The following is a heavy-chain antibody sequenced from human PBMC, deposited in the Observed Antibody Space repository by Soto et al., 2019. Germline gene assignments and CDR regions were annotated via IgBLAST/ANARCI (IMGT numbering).Heavy chain of an antibody. CDR1: GFIFSSYA. Sequence: GGSLRLSCAASGFIFSSYAMSWVRQAPGKGLEWFSAFSGTTSSTYYAHSVKGRFTISRDNSKNTLYLQMNSLKAEDTAVYYCSKGQKWEQPFDYWGQGALVTVSS. D-gene: IGHD1-26*01. V-gene: IGHV3-23*01. CDR3: SKGQKWEQPFDY. J-gene: IGHJ4*02. CDR2: FSGTTSST.